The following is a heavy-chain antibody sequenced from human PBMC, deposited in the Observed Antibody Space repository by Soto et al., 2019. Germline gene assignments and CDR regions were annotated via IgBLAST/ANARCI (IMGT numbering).Heavy chain of an antibody. Sequence: SVKVSCKASGGTFSSYAISWVRQAPGQGLEWMGGIIPIFGTANYAQKFQGRVTITADESTSTAYMELSSLRSEDTAVYYCARGPTVVERYYFDYWGQGTMVTVYS. J-gene: IGHJ4*02. CDR3: ARGPTVVERYYFDY. V-gene: IGHV1-69*13. D-gene: IGHD2-15*01. CDR1: GGTFSSYA. CDR2: IIPIFGTA.